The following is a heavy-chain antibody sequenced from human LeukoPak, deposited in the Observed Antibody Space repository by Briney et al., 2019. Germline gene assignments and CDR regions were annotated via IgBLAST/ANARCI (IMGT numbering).Heavy chain of an antibody. CDR1: GFTFSDHA. Sequence: GGSLRLSCTASGFTFSDHAMHWVRQAPGKGLEWVTVISYHARDQFYADSVKGRFTVSRDNSRNILYLQMNSLRAEDSAVYYCAAQPCINGICYSDYWGQGALVTVSS. J-gene: IGHJ4*02. D-gene: IGHD2-8*01. CDR3: AAQPCINGICYSDY. V-gene: IGHV3-30*04. CDR2: ISYHARDQ.